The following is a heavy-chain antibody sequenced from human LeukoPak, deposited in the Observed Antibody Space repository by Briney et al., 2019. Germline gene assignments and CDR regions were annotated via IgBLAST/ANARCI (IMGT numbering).Heavy chain of an antibody. CDR2: ISSSGSTI. V-gene: IGHV3-11*01. CDR3: VRGSNYGGNSD. Sequence: GGSLRLSCAASGFTFSDYYMSWIRQAPGKGLEWVSYISSSGSTIYYADSVKGRFTIPRDNAKNSLYLQMNSLRGEDTAVYYCVRGSNYGGNSDWGQGTLVTVSS. J-gene: IGHJ4*02. CDR1: GFTFSDYY. D-gene: IGHD4-23*01.